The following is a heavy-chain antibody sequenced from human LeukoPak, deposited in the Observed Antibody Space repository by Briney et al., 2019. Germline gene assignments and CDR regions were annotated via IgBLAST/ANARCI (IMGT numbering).Heavy chain of an antibody. D-gene: IGHD6-13*01. Sequence: KSSETLSLTCAVYGGSFRGYYWSWIRQPPGKGLEWIGEINHSGSTNYNPSLKSRVTISVDTSKKQFSLKLSSVTAADTAVYYCARGSRWYHYWGQGTLVSVSS. CDR2: INHSGST. CDR1: GGSFRGYY. J-gene: IGHJ4*02. CDR3: ARGSRWYHY. V-gene: IGHV4-34*01.